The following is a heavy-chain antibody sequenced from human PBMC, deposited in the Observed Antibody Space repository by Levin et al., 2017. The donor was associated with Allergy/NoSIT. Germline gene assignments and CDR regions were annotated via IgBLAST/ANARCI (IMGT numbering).Heavy chain of an antibody. Sequence: SCAASGFTFSSYEMTWVRQAPGKGLEWVSYISSSGSTIYYADSVKGRFTISRDNAKNSLYLQMNSLRAEDTAVYYCARQLGNFWSGYNYFDYWGQGTLVTVSS. CDR3: ARQLGNFWSGYNYFDY. CDR2: ISSSGSTI. J-gene: IGHJ4*02. D-gene: IGHD3-3*01. CDR1: GFTFSSYE. V-gene: IGHV3-48*03.